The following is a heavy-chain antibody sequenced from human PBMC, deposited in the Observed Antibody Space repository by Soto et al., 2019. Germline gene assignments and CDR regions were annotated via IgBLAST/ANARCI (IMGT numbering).Heavy chain of an antibody. CDR3: ARVARNYYYFDY. Sequence: SETLSLTCAVYGGSFSGYYWSWIRQPPGKGLEWIGEINHSGSTNYNPSLKSRVTISVDTSKNQFSLKLSSVTAADTAVYYCARVARNYYYFDYWGQGTLVTVSS. V-gene: IGHV4-34*01. CDR1: GGSFSGYY. CDR2: INHSGST. D-gene: IGHD1-7*01. J-gene: IGHJ4*02.